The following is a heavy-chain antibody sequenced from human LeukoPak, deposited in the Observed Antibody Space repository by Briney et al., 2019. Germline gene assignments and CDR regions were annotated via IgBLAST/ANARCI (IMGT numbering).Heavy chain of an antibody. CDR3: ARARNYYDSSDYYYEGDAFDI. J-gene: IGHJ3*02. V-gene: IGHV4-34*01. CDR1: GGSFSGYY. Sequence: PSETLSLTCAVYGGSFSGYYWSWLRQPPGKGLEWIGEINHSGSTNYNPSLKSRVTISVDTSKNQFSLKLSSVTAADTAVYFCARARNYYDSSDYYYEGDAFDIWGQGTMVTVSS. D-gene: IGHD3-22*01. CDR2: INHSGST.